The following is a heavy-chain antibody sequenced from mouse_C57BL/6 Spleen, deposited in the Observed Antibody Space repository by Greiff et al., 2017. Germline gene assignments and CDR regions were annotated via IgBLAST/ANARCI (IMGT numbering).Heavy chain of an antibody. Sequence: VQLQQSGPELVKPGASVKISCKASGYSFTSYYIHWVKQRPGQGLEWIGWIYPGSGNTKYNEKFKGKATLTADTSSSTAYMQLSSLTSEDSAVYYCARPGSSYDWYFDVWGTGTTVTVSS. CDR1: GYSFTSYY. D-gene: IGHD1-1*01. CDR3: ARPGSSYDWYFDV. J-gene: IGHJ1*03. CDR2: IYPGSGNT. V-gene: IGHV1-66*01.